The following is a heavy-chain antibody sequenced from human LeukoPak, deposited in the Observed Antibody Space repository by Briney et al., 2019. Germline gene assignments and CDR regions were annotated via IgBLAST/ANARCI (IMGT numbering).Heavy chain of an antibody. V-gene: IGHV4-59*01. Sequence: SETLSLTCTVSGGSISSYYWSWIRQPPGKGLEWIGNIYYSGSTNYNPSLKSRVTISADTSKNQFSLKLSSVTAADTAVYYCATYQPLPNRFDYWGQGTLVTVSS. CDR2: IYYSGST. CDR1: GGSISSYY. CDR3: ATYQPLPNRFDY. J-gene: IGHJ4*02. D-gene: IGHD2-2*01.